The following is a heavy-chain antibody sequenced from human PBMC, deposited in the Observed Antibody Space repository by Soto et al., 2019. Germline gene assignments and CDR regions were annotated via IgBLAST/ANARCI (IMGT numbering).Heavy chain of an antibody. D-gene: IGHD3-22*01. CDR3: ARLSSSGYYD. J-gene: IGHJ4*02. CDR1: GYTLTELS. CDR2: FDPEDGET. Sequence: GASVKVSCKVSGYTLTELSMHWVRQAPGKGLEWMGGFDPEDGETIYAQKFQGRVTITADESTSTAYMELSSLRSEDTAVYYCARLSSSGYYDWGQGTLVTVSS. V-gene: IGHV1-24*01.